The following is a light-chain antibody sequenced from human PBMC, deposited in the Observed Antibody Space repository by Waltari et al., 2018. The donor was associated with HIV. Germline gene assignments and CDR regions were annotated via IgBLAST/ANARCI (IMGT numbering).Light chain of an antibody. Sequence: QTVVTQEPSLTVSPGETVTLTCAPRTVMVTSRHYANWVQQKPGQAPRSLIYSVSNRHSWTPARFSGSLLGGKAVLTLSGVLPEDEAEYYCLLYNGISWVFGGGTKLTVL. V-gene: IGLV7-43*01. J-gene: IGLJ3*02. CDR3: LLYNGISWV. CDR2: SVS. CDR1: TVMVTSRHY.